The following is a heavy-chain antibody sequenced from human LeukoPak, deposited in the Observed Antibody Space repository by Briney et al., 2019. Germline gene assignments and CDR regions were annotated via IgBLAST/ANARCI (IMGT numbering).Heavy chain of an antibody. D-gene: IGHD2-15*01. J-gene: IGHJ5*02. CDR2: IYYSGRT. Sequence: PSETLSLTCTVSGGSISSGDYYWSWIRQPPGKGLEWIGYIYYSGRTYYNPSLKSRVTISVDTSKNQFSLKLSSVTAADTAVYYCARGYCSGGSCYGGGDWFDPWGQGTLVTVSS. CDR1: GGSISSGDYY. V-gene: IGHV4-30-4*01. CDR3: ARGYCSGGSCYGGGDWFDP.